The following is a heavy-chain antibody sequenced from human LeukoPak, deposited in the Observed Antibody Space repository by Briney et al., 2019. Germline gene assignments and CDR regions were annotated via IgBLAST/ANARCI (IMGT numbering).Heavy chain of an antibody. D-gene: IGHD2-15*01. J-gene: IGHJ4*02. CDR2: IKQDGSAK. Sequence: GGSLRLSCAASGFTFSSYWMSWVRQAPGKGLEWVANIKQDGSAKYYVDSVRGRFTISRDNAKNSLYLQMNSLRAEDTAVYYCARQYCSGGSCLTYFDYWGQGTLVTVSS. CDR3: ARQYCSGGSCLTYFDY. CDR1: GFTFSSYW. V-gene: IGHV3-7*01.